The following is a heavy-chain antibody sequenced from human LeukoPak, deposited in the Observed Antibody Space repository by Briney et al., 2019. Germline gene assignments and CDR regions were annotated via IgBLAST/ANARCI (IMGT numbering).Heavy chain of an antibody. CDR2: ISVYNGNI. Sequence: ASVKVSCKASGYTFSSFGISWVRQAPGQGLEWMGWISVYNGNIYYAQKLQGRVSMTTDTSTSTAYMELRSLRSDDTAVYYCARDRPRSSWFDYWGQGTLVTVSS. V-gene: IGHV1-18*01. CDR3: ARDRPRSSWFDY. D-gene: IGHD6-13*01. J-gene: IGHJ4*02. CDR1: GYTFSSFG.